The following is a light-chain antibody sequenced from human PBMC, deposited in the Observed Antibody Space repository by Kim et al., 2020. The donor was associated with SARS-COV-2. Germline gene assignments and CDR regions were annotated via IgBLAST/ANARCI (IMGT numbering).Light chain of an antibody. CDR2: NKN. V-gene: IGLV3-19*01. J-gene: IGLJ3*02. CDR1: SLRKYY. Sequence: LGQTVSITCQGDSLRKYYAAWYQQKPGRAPLLLIYNKNNRPSGIPARFPASTSGNSASLTITGAQAEDEADCYCNSLDNSVDRLGVFGGGTQLTVL. CDR3: NSLDNSVDRLGV.